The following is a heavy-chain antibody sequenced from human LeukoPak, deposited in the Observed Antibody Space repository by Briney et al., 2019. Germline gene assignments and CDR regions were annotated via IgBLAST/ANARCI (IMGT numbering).Heavy chain of an antibody. CDR1: EFTFSSYA. CDR3: ARDKIVGATFLDY. V-gene: IGHV3-30*03. J-gene: IGHJ4*02. D-gene: IGHD1-26*01. CDR2: ILYDGSNK. Sequence: GGSLRLSCAASEFTFSSYAMHWVRQAPGKGLEWVAVILYDGSNKKYADSVKGRFTISRDNSENTLYLQMNSLRAEDTAVYYCARDKIVGATFLDYWGQGTLVTVSS.